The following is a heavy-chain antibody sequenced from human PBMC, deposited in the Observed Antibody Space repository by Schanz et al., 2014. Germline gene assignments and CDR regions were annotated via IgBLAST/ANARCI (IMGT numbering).Heavy chain of an antibody. Sequence: EVQLLESGGGLVQPGGSLRLSCAGSGFTFSSYAMSWVRQTPGKGLEWVSVISGSGVTIYYADSVKGRFTISRDNSKNTLYLQMNSMRDEDTAVYYCAEYVGPVANTVLFYYMDVWGQGTTVTVSS. J-gene: IGHJ6*03. CDR3: AEYVGPVANTVLFYYMDV. CDR1: GFTFSSYA. D-gene: IGHD6-19*01. CDR2: ISGSGVTI. V-gene: IGHV3-23*01.